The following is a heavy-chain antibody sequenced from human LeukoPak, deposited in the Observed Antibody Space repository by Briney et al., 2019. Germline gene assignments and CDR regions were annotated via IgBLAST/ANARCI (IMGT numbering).Heavy chain of an antibody. V-gene: IGHV4-39*01. J-gene: IGHJ5*02. CDR3: ARLVPPGWFDP. CDR2: IYYSGST. D-gene: IGHD6-6*01. CDR1: GGSISSSSYY. Sequence: PSETLSLTCSGGSISSSSYYWGWICQPPGKGLEWIAHIYYSGSTYLKPSLKSRLTISIDTSKNQFSLKLTSVTAADTAVYYCARLVPPGWFDPWGQGTLVTVSS.